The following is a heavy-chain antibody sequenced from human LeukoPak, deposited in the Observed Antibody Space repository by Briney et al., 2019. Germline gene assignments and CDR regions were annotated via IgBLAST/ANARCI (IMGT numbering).Heavy chain of an antibody. Sequence: GRSLRLSCAASGITFSSYGMHWVRQARGKGLEWVAVISYDGSNKYYADSVKGRFTISRDNSKNTLYLQMNSLRAEDTAVYYCAKASYYYDSSGYYFSYWGQGTLVTVSS. CDR2: ISYDGSNK. V-gene: IGHV3-30*18. CDR1: GITFSSYG. D-gene: IGHD3-22*01. CDR3: AKASYYYDSSGYYFSY. J-gene: IGHJ4*02.